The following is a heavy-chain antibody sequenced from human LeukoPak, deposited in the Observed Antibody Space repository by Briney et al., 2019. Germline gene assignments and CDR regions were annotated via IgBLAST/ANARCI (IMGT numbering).Heavy chain of an antibody. CDR2: ISASGGST. CDR1: GFTFSTYW. V-gene: IGHV3-23*01. Sequence: GGSLRLSCSASGFTFSTYWMSWVRQAPGKGLEWVSAISASGGSTYYADSVKGRFIISRDNSKTTLYLQMNSLRAEDTAVYYCAKDQTLFDYWGQGTLVTVSS. CDR3: AKDQTLFDY. J-gene: IGHJ4*02.